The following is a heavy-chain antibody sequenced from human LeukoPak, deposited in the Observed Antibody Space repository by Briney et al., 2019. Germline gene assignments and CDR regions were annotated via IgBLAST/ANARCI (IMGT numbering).Heavy chain of an antibody. Sequence: GGSLRLSCAASGFSFDDYAMHWVRQAPGKGLEWVAVISYDGSNKYYADSVKGRFTISRDNSKNTLYLQMNSLRAEDTAVYYCARDPFITGTPGYFDYWGQGTLVTVSS. J-gene: IGHJ4*02. CDR1: GFSFDDYA. V-gene: IGHV3-30*01. CDR3: ARDPFITGTPGYFDY. D-gene: IGHD1-20*01. CDR2: ISYDGSNK.